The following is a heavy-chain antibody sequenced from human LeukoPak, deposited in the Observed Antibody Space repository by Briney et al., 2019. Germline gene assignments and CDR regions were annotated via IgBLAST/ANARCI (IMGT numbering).Heavy chain of an antibody. Sequence: SETLSLTCAVYGGSFSGYYWSWLRQPPGKGLEWIGEINHSGSTNYNPSLKSRVTISVDTSKNQFSLKLSSVTAADTAVYYCARAGSTVTLDYWGQGTLVTVSS. CDR1: GGSFSGYY. D-gene: IGHD4-17*01. CDR2: INHSGST. J-gene: IGHJ4*02. V-gene: IGHV4-34*01. CDR3: ARAGSTVTLDY.